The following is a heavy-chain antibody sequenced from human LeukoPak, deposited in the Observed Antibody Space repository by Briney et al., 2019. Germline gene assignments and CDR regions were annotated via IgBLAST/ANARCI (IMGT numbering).Heavy chain of an antibody. J-gene: IGHJ4*02. V-gene: IGHV1-69*06. CDR3: AVVVVAAGLDY. Sequence: ASVTVSCKDSGGTFRSYAIRWVRQAPGPGLEWMGGIIPIFGTANYAQKFQGRVTITADKSKSTAYMELSSLRSEDTAVYYCAVVVVAAGLDYWGQGTLVTVSS. D-gene: IGHD2-15*01. CDR2: IIPIFGTA. CDR1: GGTFRSYA.